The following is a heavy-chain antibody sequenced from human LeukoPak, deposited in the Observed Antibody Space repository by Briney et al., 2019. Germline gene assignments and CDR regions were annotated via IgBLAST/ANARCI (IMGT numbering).Heavy chain of an antibody. CDR1: GGTFSSYA. Sequence: GASVKVSCKASGGTFSSYAISWVRQAPGQGLEWMGRIIPIFGIANYAQKFQGRVTITADKSTSTAYMELSGLRSEDTAVYYCASYDYGDYQNNNWFDPWGQGTLVTVSS. V-gene: IGHV1-69*04. CDR3: ASYDYGDYQNNNWFDP. CDR2: IIPIFGIA. J-gene: IGHJ5*02. D-gene: IGHD4-17*01.